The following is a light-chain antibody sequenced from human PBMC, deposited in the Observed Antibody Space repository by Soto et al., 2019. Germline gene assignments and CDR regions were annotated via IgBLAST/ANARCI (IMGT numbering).Light chain of an antibody. V-gene: IGLV2-14*01. CDR1: SSDVGGYNY. CDR3: SSYTSSSTPWV. Sequence: QSALTQPASVSGSPGQSITISCTRTSSDVGGYNYVSWYQQHPGKAPKRMIYEVSNRPSGVSNRFSGSKSGNTASLTISGLQAEDEADYYCSSYTSSSTPWVFGGGTKVTVL. CDR2: EVS. J-gene: IGLJ3*02.